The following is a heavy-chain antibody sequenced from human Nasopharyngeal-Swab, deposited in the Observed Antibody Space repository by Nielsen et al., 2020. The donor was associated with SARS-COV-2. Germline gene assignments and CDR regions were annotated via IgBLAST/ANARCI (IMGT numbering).Heavy chain of an antibody. CDR2: ISGSYGST. J-gene: IGHJ4*02. V-gene: IGHV3-23*01. Sequence: VRQAPGKGLEWVSGISGSYGSTYYADSVKGRFTISRDNSKNTLYLQMNSLRAEDTAVYYCAKRSIAVARDHFDYWGQGTLVTVS. D-gene: IGHD6-19*01. CDR3: AKRSIAVARDHFDY.